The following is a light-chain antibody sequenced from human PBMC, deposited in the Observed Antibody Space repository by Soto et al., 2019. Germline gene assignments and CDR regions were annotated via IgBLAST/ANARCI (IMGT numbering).Light chain of an antibody. V-gene: IGLV1-51*01. CDR2: DSN. CDR3: GVWDGSLRLYA. J-gene: IGLJ1*01. Sequence: QSVLTQPPSVSAAPGQTVTISCSGSTSNIGNSYVSWYQQFPGAAPKLLIYDSNKRPSGIPERFSASKSATSATLGITGLQTEDEADYYCGVWDGSLRLYAFGTGTKVTVL. CDR1: TSNIGNSY.